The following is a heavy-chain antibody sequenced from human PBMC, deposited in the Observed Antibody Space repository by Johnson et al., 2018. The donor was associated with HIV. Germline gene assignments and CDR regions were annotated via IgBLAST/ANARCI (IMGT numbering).Heavy chain of an antibody. V-gene: IGHV3-48*04. CDR1: GFTFSSYG. J-gene: IGHJ3*02. D-gene: IGHD3-22*01. CDR3: ATSLYYYDSSGFSFDAFDI. Sequence: VQLVESGGGLVQPGGSLRLSCAAFGFTFSSYGMHWVRQAPGKGLEWVSFISSSGNTIYYADSVKGRFTISRDNAKNSLYLQMSSLRVADTAVYYCATSLYYYDSSGFSFDAFDIWGQGTLVTVSS. CDR2: ISSSGNTI.